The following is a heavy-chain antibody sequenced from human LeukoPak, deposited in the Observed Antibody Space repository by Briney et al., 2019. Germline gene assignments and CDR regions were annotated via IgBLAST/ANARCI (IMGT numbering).Heavy chain of an antibody. V-gene: IGHV1-69*05. CDR3: ARAVAERHAFDI. CDR2: IIPIFGTA. CDR1: GGTFSSYA. Sequence: SVKVSCKASGGTFSSYAISWVRQAPGQGLEWMGGIIPIFGTANYAQKFQGRVTMTRDMSTSTVYMELSSLRSEDTAVYYCARAVAERHAFDIWGQGTMVTVSS. J-gene: IGHJ3*02. D-gene: IGHD4-23*01.